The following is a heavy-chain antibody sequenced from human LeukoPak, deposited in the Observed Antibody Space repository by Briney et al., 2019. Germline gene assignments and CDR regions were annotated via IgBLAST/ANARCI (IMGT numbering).Heavy chain of an antibody. J-gene: IGHJ6*02. Sequence: QSSETLSLTCTVSGGSISSSSYYWGWIRQAPGKGLEWVAVISFDGNTKNDADSVKGRFTISRDNSKNTLFLQMNSLRAEDTAVYYCARCTVELWYHRGLDVWGRGTTVTVSS. CDR2: ISFDGNTK. V-gene: IGHV3-30*03. CDR1: GGSISSSS. D-gene: IGHD2-21*01. CDR3: ARCTVELWYHRGLDV.